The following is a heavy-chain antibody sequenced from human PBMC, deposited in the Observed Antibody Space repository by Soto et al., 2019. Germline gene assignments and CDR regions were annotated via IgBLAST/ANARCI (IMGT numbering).Heavy chain of an antibody. Sequence: QVQLVQSGAEVRKPGSSVRVSCKASGGSFNRHTISWVRQAPGQGLEWMGGIIPIFGTANHAQKFQGRVTIIADESTSTVYMELSSLRSEDTAVYYCARDSSGWLFDYWGQGTLVTVSS. CDR2: IIPIFGTA. CDR1: GGSFNRHT. CDR3: ARDSSGWLFDY. J-gene: IGHJ4*02. V-gene: IGHV1-69*01. D-gene: IGHD6-19*01.